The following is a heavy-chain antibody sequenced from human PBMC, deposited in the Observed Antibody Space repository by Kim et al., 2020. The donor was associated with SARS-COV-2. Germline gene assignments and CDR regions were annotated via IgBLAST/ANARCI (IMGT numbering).Heavy chain of an antibody. D-gene: IGHD3-22*01. Sequence: YAVSVKGRFTSSRDNAKNSLYLQMNSLRAEDTAVYYCARVPPNGYYYFDYWGQGTLVTVSS. V-gene: IGHV3-21*01. J-gene: IGHJ4*02. CDR3: ARVPPNGYYYFDY.